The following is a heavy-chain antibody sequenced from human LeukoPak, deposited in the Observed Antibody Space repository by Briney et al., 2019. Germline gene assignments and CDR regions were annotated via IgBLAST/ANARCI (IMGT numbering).Heavy chain of an antibody. CDR1: GFTFSNYW. CDR2: INPDGSNT. CDR3: ANPIVRVGDY. D-gene: IGHD2-8*01. Sequence: GGSLRLSCAASGFTFSNYWMHWVRQDPGKGLVWVSYINPDGSNTNYADSVKGRFTISRDNAKNALYLQMNSLRAEDTAVYYCANPIVRVGDYWGQGTLVTVSS. J-gene: IGHJ4*02. V-gene: IGHV3-74*01.